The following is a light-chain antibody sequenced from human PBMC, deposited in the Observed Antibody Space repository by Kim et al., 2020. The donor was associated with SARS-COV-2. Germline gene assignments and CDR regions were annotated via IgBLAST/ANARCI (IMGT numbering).Light chain of an antibody. CDR1: GGSIARNY. CDR3: QTYDNRNVL. Sequence: KTVSISCTRSGGSIARNYVQWYQQRPGSAPTTVIYEDKQRPSAVPDRFSGSIDTSSNSAFLTISGLKTEDEADYYCQTYDNRNVLFGGGTQLTVL. J-gene: IGLJ2*01. V-gene: IGLV6-57*03. CDR2: EDK.